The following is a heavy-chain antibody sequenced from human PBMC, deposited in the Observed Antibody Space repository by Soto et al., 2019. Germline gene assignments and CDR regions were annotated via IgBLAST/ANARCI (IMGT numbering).Heavy chain of an antibody. CDR2: ISSSSSYI. CDR3: ARDLVHPPAIY. J-gene: IGHJ4*02. V-gene: IGHV3-21*01. CDR1: GFTFSSYS. D-gene: IGHD6-6*01. Sequence: GGSMRLSCAASGFTFSSYSMNWVRQAPGKGLEWVSSISSSSSYIYYADSVKGRFTISRDNAKNSLYLQMNSLRAEDTAVYYCARDLVHPPAIYWGQGTLVTVSS.